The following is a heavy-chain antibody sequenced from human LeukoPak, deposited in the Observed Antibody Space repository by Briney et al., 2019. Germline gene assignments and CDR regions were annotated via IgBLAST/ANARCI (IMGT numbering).Heavy chain of an antibody. J-gene: IGHJ4*02. V-gene: IGHV4-34*01. CDR1: GGSISSYY. D-gene: IGHD2-15*01. CDR3: ARVAGLNDY. Sequence: PSETLSLTCTVSGGSISSYYWSWIRQPPGKGLEWIGEINHSGSTNYNPSLKSRVTISVDTSKNQFSLKLSSVTAADTAVYYCARVAGLNDYWGQGTLVTVSS. CDR2: INHSGST.